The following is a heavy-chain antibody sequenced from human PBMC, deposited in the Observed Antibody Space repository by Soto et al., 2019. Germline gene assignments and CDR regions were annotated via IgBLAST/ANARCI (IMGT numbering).Heavy chain of an antibody. CDR1: GGSISSGGYS. Sequence: SETLSLTCAVSGGSISSGGYSWSWIRQPPGKGLEWIGYIYHSGSTYYNPSLKSRVTISVDRSKNQFSLKLSSVTAADTAVYYCARSTLGYCSGGSCYSEDFDYWGQGTLVTVSS. CDR3: ARSTLGYCSGGSCYSEDFDY. D-gene: IGHD2-15*01. V-gene: IGHV4-30-2*01. J-gene: IGHJ4*02. CDR2: IYHSGST.